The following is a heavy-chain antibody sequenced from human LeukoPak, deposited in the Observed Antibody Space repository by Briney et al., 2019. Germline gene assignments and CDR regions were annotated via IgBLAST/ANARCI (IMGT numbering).Heavy chain of an antibody. Sequence: SETLSPTCTVSGGSISSSSYYWNWIRQPPGKGLEWIGSVNYGGPTYHNPSLKSRVTISVDTSRNQFSLKLSSVTAADTSVYYCGRHDSGTYYRFDYWGQGSLVTVSS. J-gene: IGHJ4*02. D-gene: IGHD1-26*01. V-gene: IGHV4-39*01. CDR1: GGSISSSSYY. CDR2: VNYGGPT. CDR3: GRHDSGTYYRFDY.